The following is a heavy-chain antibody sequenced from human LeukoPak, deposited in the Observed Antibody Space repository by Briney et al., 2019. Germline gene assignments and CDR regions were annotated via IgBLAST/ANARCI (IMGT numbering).Heavy chain of an antibody. CDR2: ISGTGGST. J-gene: IGHJ5*02. CDR1: GFAFTNYA. V-gene: IGHV3-23*01. CDR3: AKVLDSSGYYPSDR. Sequence: GGSLRLSCAASGFAFTNYAMTWVRQAPGEGLEWVSTISGTGGSTYYAPSLKGRLTVSRDNSKNTLYPRLSSLRAGDTAVYYCAKVLDSSGYYPSDRWGQGTLVIVSS. D-gene: IGHD3-22*01.